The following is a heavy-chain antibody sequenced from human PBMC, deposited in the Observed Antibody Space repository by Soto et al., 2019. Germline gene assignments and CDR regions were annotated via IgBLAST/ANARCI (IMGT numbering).Heavy chain of an antibody. D-gene: IGHD1-1*01. J-gene: IGHJ6*02. CDR2: ISGSGGST. CDR3: AKAGRGYYYYGMDV. CDR1: GFTFSSYA. V-gene: IGHV3-23*01. Sequence: EVQLLESGGGLVQPGGSLRLSCAASGFTFSSYAMSWVRQAPGKGLEWVSAISGSGGSTYYADSVQGRFTISRDNSKNTLYLQMNSLRAEDTAVYYCAKAGRGYYYYGMDVWGQGTKVTVSS.